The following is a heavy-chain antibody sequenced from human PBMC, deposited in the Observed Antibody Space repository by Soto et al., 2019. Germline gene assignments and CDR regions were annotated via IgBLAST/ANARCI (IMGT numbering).Heavy chain of an antibody. CDR2: ISHSGIT. Sequence: PSETRSLTCAVSGGSITSANWWTWVRQPPGGGLEWIGEISHSGITNYKASLKSRVTMSVDKTKNDVSLKLTSVTAADTAVYYCARVLRGWFDPWGQGTPGTVS. CDR3: ARVLRGWFDP. CDR1: GGSITSANW. V-gene: IGHV4-4*02. J-gene: IGHJ5*02.